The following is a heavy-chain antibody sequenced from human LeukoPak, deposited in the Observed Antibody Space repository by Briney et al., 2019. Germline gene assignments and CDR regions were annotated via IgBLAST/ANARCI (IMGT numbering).Heavy chain of an antibody. V-gene: IGHV4-59*08. CDR2: IYYSGST. CDR1: GGSISSYY. CDR3: ARHGPGLDY. Sequence: PSETLSLTCTVSGGSISSYYWSWIRQPPGKGLEWIGYIYYSGSTNYNPSVKSRVTISVDTSKNQFSLKLSSVTAADTAVYYCARHGPGLDYWGQGTLVTVSS. J-gene: IGHJ4*01.